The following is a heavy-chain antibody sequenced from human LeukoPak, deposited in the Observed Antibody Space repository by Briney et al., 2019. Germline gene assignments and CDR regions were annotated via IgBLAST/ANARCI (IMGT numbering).Heavy chain of an antibody. Sequence: PGGSLRLSCAASGFTVSSNYMSWVRQAPGKGLEWASVIYSGGSTYYADSVKGRFTISRDNSKNTLYLQMNSLRAEDTAVYYCARGDLIEAFDIWGQGTMVTVSS. J-gene: IGHJ3*02. CDR3: ARGDLIEAFDI. CDR2: IYSGGST. D-gene: IGHD3/OR15-3a*01. CDR1: GFTVSSNY. V-gene: IGHV3-53*01.